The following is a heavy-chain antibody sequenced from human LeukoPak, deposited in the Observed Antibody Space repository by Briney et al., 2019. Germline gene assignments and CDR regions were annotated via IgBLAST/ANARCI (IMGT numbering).Heavy chain of an antibody. CDR3: ATDGVGSRGYGDLDY. V-gene: IGHV3-23*01. J-gene: IGHJ4*02. Sequence: QPGGSLRLSCAASGFTFHDYGMSWVRQVPGKGLEWVSGISGSGVSTFYADSVKGRFTISRDNSKNTLYLQMNSLRAEDTAVYYCATDGVGSRGYGDLDYWGQGTLVTVSS. D-gene: IGHD3-22*01. CDR2: ISGSGVST. CDR1: GFTFHDYG.